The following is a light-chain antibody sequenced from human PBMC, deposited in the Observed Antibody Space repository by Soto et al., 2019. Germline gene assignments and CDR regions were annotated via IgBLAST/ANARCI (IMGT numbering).Light chain of an antibody. CDR3: QAWASGTAGV. Sequence: SYELTQPPSVSVSPGQTASITCSGDKLGAKYACWYQQKPGQSPVLVIYQDSKRPSGIPEQFSGSNSGNTATLTISGTQAMDEAEYYWQAWASGTAGVFGTGTKLTVL. CDR1: KLGAKY. J-gene: IGLJ1*01. CDR2: QDS. V-gene: IGLV3-1*01.